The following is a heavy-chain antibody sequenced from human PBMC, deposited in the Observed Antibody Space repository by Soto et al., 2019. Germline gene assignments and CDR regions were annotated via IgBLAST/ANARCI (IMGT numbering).Heavy chain of an antibody. V-gene: IGHV4-31*03. CDR2: IYYSGST. CDR1: GGSISSXGYY. D-gene: IGHD5-12*01. Sequence: PSETLSLTCTVSGGSISSXGYYWGWIRQHPGKGLEWIGYIYYSGSTYYNPSLKSRVTISVDTSKNQFSLKLSSVTAADTAVYYCARSGYSGCDAFDYWGQGTLVTVSS. J-gene: IGHJ4*02. CDR3: ARSGYSGCDAFDY.